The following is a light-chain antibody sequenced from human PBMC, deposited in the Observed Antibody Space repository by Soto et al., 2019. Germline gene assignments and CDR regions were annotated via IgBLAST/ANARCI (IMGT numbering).Light chain of an antibody. V-gene: IGKV3-20*01. CDR1: QSVSSRY. J-gene: IGKJ1*01. CDR2: GSC. Sequence: TQSLATVSLSPGENATLACRASQSVSSRYFAWYQQKPGAATMLIYDGSCCRSGGTSSLFGSGGCGAFFLPIISILAADVFTLYYCQYYGCSAWTFGQGTKVDIK. CDR3: QYYGCSAWT.